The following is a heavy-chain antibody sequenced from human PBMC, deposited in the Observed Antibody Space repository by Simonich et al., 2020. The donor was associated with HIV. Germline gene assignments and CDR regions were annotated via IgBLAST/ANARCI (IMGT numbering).Heavy chain of an antibody. J-gene: IGHJ3*02. Sequence: QVQLQQWGAGLLKPSETLSLTCAVYGGSFSGYYCTWIRQPPGKGLDGIGATNHIGSTNYNPSLNSRVPISVDTSKNQFSLKLSSVTAADTAVYYCASDQNFLEGSGDLSRLDAFDIWGQGTMVTVSS. CDR1: GGSFSGYY. V-gene: IGHV4-34*01. CDR2: TNHIGST. CDR3: ASDQNFLEGSGDLSRLDAFDI. D-gene: IGHD3-3*01.